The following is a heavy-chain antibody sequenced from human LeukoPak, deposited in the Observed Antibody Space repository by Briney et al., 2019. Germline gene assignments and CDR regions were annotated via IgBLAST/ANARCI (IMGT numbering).Heavy chain of an antibody. CDR3: ARGGRYYYGSGSYYQYNWFDP. CDR1: GYTFTGYY. V-gene: IGHV1-2*02. CDR2: INPNSGGT. D-gene: IGHD3-10*01. Sequence: ASVKVSCKASGYTFTGYYMHWVRQAPGQGLEWMGWINPNSGGTNYAQKFQGRVTMTRDTSISTAYMELSRLRSDDTAVYYCARGGRYYYGSGSYYQYNWFDPWGQGTLVTVSS. J-gene: IGHJ5*02.